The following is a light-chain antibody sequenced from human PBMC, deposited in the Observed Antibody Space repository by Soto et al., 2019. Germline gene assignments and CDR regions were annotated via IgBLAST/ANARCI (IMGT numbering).Light chain of an antibody. Sequence: QSALTQPRSVSGSPGQSVTISCTGTSSDVGGYNYVSWYQQHPGKAPKLMIYDVSKRPSGVPDRFSGSKSGNTASLTISGLQAEDEADYYCCSYAGCRYVFGTGTKVTVL. CDR1: SSDVGGYNY. V-gene: IGLV2-11*01. CDR2: DVS. CDR3: CSYAGCRYV. J-gene: IGLJ1*01.